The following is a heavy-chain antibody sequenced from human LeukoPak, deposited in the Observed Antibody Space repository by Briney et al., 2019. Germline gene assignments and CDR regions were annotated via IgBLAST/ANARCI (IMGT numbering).Heavy chain of an antibody. D-gene: IGHD6-19*01. J-gene: IGHJ4*02. CDR1: GFTFSSSA. CDR2: ISGSGSGGST. V-gene: IGHV3-23*01. Sequence: GGSLRLSCAASGFTFSSSAMSWVRQAPGKGLEWVSSISGSGSGGSTYYADSVKGRFTISRDNSKNTLYLQMNSLRAEDTAVYYCAKDKRTGSGWYGLDYWGQGILVTVSS. CDR3: AKDKRTGSGWYGLDY.